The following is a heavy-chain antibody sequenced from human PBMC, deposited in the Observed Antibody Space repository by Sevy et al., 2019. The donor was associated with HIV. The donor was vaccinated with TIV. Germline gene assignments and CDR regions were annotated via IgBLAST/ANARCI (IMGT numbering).Heavy chain of an antibody. CDR2: IYTSGRT. Sequence: SETLSLTCTVSGGSINSGNYYWSWIRQPAGKGLEWIGRIYTSGRTNYNPSLKSRVTISVDTSKNQFSLKLSSVTAADTAVYYCARESGDCSSTSCYEGVFDYWGQGTLVTVSS. D-gene: IGHD2-2*01. J-gene: IGHJ4*02. CDR3: ARESGDCSSTSCYEGVFDY. CDR1: GGSINSGNYY. V-gene: IGHV4-61*02.